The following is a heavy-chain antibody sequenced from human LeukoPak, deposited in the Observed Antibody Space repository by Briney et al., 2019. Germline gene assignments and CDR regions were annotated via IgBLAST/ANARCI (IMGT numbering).Heavy chain of an antibody. J-gene: IGHJ3*02. CDR1: GGSISSSSYY. CDR2: INDSGST. D-gene: IGHD3-22*01. V-gene: IGHV4-39*07. CDR3: ARIRPYSGYLTTDAFDI. Sequence: SETLSLTCTVSGGSISSSSYYWSWIRQPPGKGLEWIGEINDSGSTNYNPSLKSRVTISVDTSKNQFSLKLSSVTAADTAVYYCARIRPYSGYLTTDAFDIRGQGTMVTVSS.